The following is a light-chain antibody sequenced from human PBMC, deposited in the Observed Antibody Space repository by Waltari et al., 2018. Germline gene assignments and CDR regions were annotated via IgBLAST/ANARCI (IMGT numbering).Light chain of an antibody. CDR3: ATWDNSLTAVV. J-gene: IGLJ2*01. V-gene: IGLV1-51*01. CDR1: SSNIGNYF. Sequence: QSVLTQPPSVSAAPGQKVTISFSGSSSNIGNYFVSWSHQPPGATPNLLIYDNNKRPSGIPDRFSASKSGTSATLDITGLQIGDEADYYCATWDNSLTAVVFGGGTKLTVL. CDR2: DNN.